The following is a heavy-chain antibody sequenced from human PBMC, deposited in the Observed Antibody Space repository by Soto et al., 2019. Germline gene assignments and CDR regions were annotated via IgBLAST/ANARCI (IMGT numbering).Heavy chain of an antibody. CDR3: ARGTYDYVWGSYRYEPSD. D-gene: IGHD3-16*02. V-gene: IGHV1-69*12. CDR2: IIPIFGTA. CDR1: GGTFSSYA. Sequence: QVQLVQSGAEVKKPGSSVKVSCKASGGTFSSYAISWVRQAPGQGLEWMGGIIPIFGTANYAQKFQGRATITADETTSTVYMELSSLRSEDTAVYYCARGTYDYVWGSYRYEPSDWGQGTLVTVSS. J-gene: IGHJ4*02.